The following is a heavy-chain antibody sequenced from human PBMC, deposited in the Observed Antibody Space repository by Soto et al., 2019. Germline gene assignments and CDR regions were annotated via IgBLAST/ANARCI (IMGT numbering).Heavy chain of an antibody. CDR2: IRYDGSNK. J-gene: IGHJ5*02. D-gene: IGHD6-13*01. CDR3: ARDRYSSSGNNWFDP. CDR1: GFTFSSYG. Sequence: QVQLVESGGGVVQPGRSLRLSCAASGFTFSSYGMHWVRQAPGKGLEWVAVIRYDGSNKYYADSAKGRFTISRDNSKNTLHLQMNSLRAEDTPVYYCARDRYSSSGNNWFDPWGQGTLVTVSS. V-gene: IGHV3-33*01.